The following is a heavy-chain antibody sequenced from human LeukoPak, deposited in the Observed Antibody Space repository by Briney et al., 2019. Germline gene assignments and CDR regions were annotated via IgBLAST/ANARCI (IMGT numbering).Heavy chain of an antibody. J-gene: IGHJ6*02. D-gene: IGHD5-18*01. CDR1: GFTVSSNY. CDR2: IYSGGST. CDR3: ARDGSGGVDTAMVKDGMDV. Sequence: GGSLRLSCAASGFTVSSNYMSWVRQAPGKGLEWVSVIYSGGSTYYADSVKGRFTISRDNSKNTLYLQMNSLRAEDTAVYYCARDGSGGVDTAMVKDGMDVWGQGTTVTVSS. V-gene: IGHV3-53*01.